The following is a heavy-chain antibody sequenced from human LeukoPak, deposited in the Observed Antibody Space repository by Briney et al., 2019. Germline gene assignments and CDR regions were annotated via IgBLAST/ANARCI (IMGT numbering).Heavy chain of an antibody. CDR2: INHSGST. D-gene: IGHD3-22*01. J-gene: IGHJ4*02. V-gene: IGHV4-34*01. CDR1: GGSISSYY. Sequence: SETLSLTCTASGGSISSYYWSWIRQPPGKGLEWIGEINHSGSTNYNPSLKSRVTISVDTSKNQFSLKLSSVTAADTAVYYCARGRVYYDSSGYYPSFDYWGQGTLVTVSS. CDR3: ARGRVYYDSSGYYPSFDY.